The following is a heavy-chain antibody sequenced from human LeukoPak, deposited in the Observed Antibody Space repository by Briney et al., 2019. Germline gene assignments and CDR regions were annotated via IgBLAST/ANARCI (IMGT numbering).Heavy chain of an antibody. Sequence: PSETLSLTCTVSGGSISSYYWSWIRQPAGKGLEWIGRIYTSGSTNYNPSLKSRVTMSVDTSKNQFSLKLSSVTAADTAVYYCARVMRYSSSWYGYYYYYMDVWGKGTTVTISS. CDR2: IYTSGST. V-gene: IGHV4-4*07. CDR1: GGSISSYY. CDR3: ARVMRYSSSWYGYYYYYMDV. J-gene: IGHJ6*03. D-gene: IGHD6-13*01.